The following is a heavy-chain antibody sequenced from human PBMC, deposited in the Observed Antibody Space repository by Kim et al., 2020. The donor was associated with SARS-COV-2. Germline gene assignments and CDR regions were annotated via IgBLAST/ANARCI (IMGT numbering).Heavy chain of an antibody. J-gene: IGHJ4*02. D-gene: IGHD6-19*01. CDR3: ARADSNVAGLDY. CDR1: GFTFSSYG. V-gene: IGHV3-33*01. Sequence: GGSLRLSCAASGFTFSSYGMHWVRQAPGKGLEWVAVIWYDGSNKYYADSVKGRFTISRDNSKNTLYLQMNSLRAEDTAVYYCARADSNVAGLDYWGQGTLVTVSS. CDR2: IWYDGSNK.